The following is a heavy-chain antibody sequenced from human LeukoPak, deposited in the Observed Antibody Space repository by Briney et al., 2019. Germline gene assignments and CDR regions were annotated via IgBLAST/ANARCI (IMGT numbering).Heavy chain of an antibody. CDR1: GYIFTGYY. D-gene: IGHD3-10*01. V-gene: IGHV1-2*02. CDR3: ARGTSIVRGIIHY. Sequence: ASVKVSCTASGYIFTGYYMHWVRQAPGQGLEWMGWINTDSGGTNYAQKFQGRVTLTRDTSITTAYMELNRLRSDDTAVYYCARGTSIVRGIIHYWGQGTLVTVSS. CDR2: INTDSGGT. J-gene: IGHJ4*02.